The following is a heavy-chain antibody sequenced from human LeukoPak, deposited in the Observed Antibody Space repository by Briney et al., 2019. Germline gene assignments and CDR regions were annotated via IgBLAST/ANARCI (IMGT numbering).Heavy chain of an antibody. CDR1: GYTFTSYG. CDR2: ISAYNGNT. CDR3: ARARSDSSGYSGDCFDY. V-gene: IGHV1-18*01. J-gene: IGHJ4*02. D-gene: IGHD3-22*01. Sequence: ASVKVSCKASGYTFTSYGISWVRQAPGQGLEWMGWISAYNGNTNYAQKLQGRVTMTTDTSTSTAYMELRSLRSDDTAVYYCARARSDSSGYSGDCFDYWGQGTLVTVSS.